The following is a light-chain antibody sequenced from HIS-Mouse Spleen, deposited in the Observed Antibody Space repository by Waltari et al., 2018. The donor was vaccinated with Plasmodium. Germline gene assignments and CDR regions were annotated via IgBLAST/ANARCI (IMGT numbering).Light chain of an antibody. CDR1: QSISSG. Sequence: DIQMTQSPSTLSASVGDRVTITCRASQSISSGLAWYQQKPGKAPKLLIYKASSLESGVPSRFSGSGSGTEFTLTSSSLQPDDFATYYCQQYNSYWTFGQGTKVEIK. CDR3: QQYNSYWT. CDR2: KAS. V-gene: IGKV1-5*03. J-gene: IGKJ1*01.